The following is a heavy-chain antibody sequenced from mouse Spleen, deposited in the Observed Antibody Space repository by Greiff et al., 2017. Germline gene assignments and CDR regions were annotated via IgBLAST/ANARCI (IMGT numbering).Heavy chain of an antibody. CDR2: IWSGGST. Sequence: QVQLQQSGPGLVQPSQSLSITCTVSGFSLTSYGVHWVRQSPGKGLEWLGVIWSGGSTDYNADFISRLSISRNNSKRQVFLKMNGLQADDTAIYDCASSNSGGFDYWGQGTLVTVSA. CDR3: ASSNSGGFDY. J-gene: IGHJ3*01. V-gene: IGHV2-2*01. CDR1: GFSLTSYG. D-gene: IGHD4-1*01.